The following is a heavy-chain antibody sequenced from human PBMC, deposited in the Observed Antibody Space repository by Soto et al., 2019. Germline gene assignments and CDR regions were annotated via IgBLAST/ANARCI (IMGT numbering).Heavy chain of an antibody. D-gene: IGHD2-15*01. V-gene: IGHV1-24*01. CDR1: GYTVTELS. J-gene: IGHJ4*02. CDR3: ATHPAYFCSSGNCQDPFDS. Sequence: AASVKVSCKVSGYTVTELSMHWVRQTPEKGLEWMGRFDPEDGETIFAQKFQGRVTMTADTSTDTAYMELSSLKPEDTAVYFCATHPAYFCSSGNCQDPFDSWGQGTLVNVPS. CDR2: FDPEDGET.